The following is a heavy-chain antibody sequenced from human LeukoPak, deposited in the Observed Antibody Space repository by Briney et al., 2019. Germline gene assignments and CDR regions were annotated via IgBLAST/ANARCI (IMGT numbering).Heavy chain of an antibody. CDR2: IYYSGST. D-gene: IGHD3-3*01. V-gene: IGHV4-59*01. J-gene: IGHJ3*02. Sequence: PPETLSLTCTVSGGSISSYYWSWIRQPPGKGLEWIGSIYYSGSTNYNPSLKSRVTISVDTSKNQFSLKLSSVTAADTAVYYCARDGGGTIFGVVTMGAFDIWGQGTMVTVSS. CDR1: GGSISSYY. CDR3: ARDGGGTIFGVVTMGAFDI.